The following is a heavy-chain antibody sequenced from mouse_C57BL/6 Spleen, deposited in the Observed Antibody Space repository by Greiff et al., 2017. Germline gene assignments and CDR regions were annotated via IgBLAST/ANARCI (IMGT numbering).Heavy chain of an antibody. CDR3: TFIYYAMDY. CDR2: IDPETGGT. D-gene: IGHD1-2*01. V-gene: IGHV1-15*01. J-gene: IGHJ4*01. Sequence: QVHVKQSGAELVRPGASVTLSCKASGYTFTDYEMHWVKQTPVHGLEWIGAIDPETGGTAYNQKFKGKAILTADKSSSTAYMELRSLTSEDSAVYYCTFIYYAMDYWGQGTSVTVSS. CDR1: GYTFTDYE.